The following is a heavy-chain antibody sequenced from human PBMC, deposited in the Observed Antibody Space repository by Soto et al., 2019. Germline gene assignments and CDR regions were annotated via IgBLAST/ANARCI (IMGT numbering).Heavy chain of an antibody. CDR3: ARGGYFDSSNYLAY. Sequence: ASLMVSCKASGYTFTSYGINWVRQAPGRGLEWMGWINPGNGNTKYSQQFQGRVIIDRDTSASTAYMELSSLRSEDTAVYYCARGGYFDSSNYLAYWGLGTLVTVSS. J-gene: IGHJ4*02. CDR2: INPGNGNT. D-gene: IGHD3-22*01. CDR1: GYTFTSYG. V-gene: IGHV1-3*01.